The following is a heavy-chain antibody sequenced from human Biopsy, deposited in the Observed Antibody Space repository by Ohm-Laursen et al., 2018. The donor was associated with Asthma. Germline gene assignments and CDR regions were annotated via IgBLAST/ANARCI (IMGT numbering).Heavy chain of an antibody. CDR1: GYSLTDLS. CDR3: ASDFPKDYVRYNFQF. V-gene: IGHV1-24*01. CDR2: HDHEEGGT. D-gene: IGHD4-17*01. J-gene: IGHJ4*02. Sequence: ASVKVSCKISGYSLTDLSMHWVRQAPGQGLEWMGGHDHEEGGTVNARRFQGRVTMTEDTSTDTAYMELNSLSSDDTAVYYCASDFPKDYVRYNFQFWGQGTLVTVSS.